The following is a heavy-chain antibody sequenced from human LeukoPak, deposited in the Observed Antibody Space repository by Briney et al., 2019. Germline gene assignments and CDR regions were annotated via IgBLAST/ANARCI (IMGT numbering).Heavy chain of an antibody. CDR2: IQQDGSEK. CDR3: ARGWCPPCHDMGD. Sequence: GGSLRLSCTASGFTFSSYWMTWVRQAPGKGLEWVANIQQDGSEKYYVDSVRGRFTISRDNAENLLYLQMDSLRAEDTAVYFCARGWCPPCHDMGDWGKGTTVTVSS. J-gene: IGHJ6*04. D-gene: IGHD2-8*02. V-gene: IGHV3-7*03. CDR1: GFTFSSYW.